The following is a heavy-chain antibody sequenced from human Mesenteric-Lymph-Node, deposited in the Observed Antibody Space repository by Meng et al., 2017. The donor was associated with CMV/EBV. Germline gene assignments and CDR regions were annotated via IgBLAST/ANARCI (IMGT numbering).Heavy chain of an antibody. V-gene: IGHV3-43*01. J-gene: IGHJ4*02. D-gene: IGHD4-17*01. CDR1: GFTFDDYT. CDR3: AKDVYGIHLHYIDY. CDR2: ISWDGGST. Sequence: GGSLRLSCAASGFTFDDYTMHWVRQAPGKGLEWVSLISWDGGSTYYADSVKGRFTISRDNAKNSLYLQMNGLRGDDTALYFCAKDVYGIHLHYIDYWGQGALVTVSS.